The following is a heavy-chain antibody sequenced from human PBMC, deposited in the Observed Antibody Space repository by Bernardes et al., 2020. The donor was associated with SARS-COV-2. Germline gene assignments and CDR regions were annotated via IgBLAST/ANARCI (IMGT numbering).Heavy chain of an antibody. CDR1: GGSISSGGYS. CDR3: ARGGVGSTRSYYYYGMDV. Sequence: SETLSLTCAVSGGSISSGGYSWSWIRQPPGKGLEWIGYIYHSGSTYYNPSLKSRVTISVDRSKNQFSLKLSSVTAADTAVYYCARGGVGSTRSYYYYGMDVWGQGTTVTVSS. D-gene: IGHD1-26*01. CDR2: IYHSGST. V-gene: IGHV4-30-2*01. J-gene: IGHJ6*02.